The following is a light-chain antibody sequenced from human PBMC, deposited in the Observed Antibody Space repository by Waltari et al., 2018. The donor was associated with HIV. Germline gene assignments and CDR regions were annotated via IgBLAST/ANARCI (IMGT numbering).Light chain of an antibody. Sequence: IPISHTPSPLSASLEDRVSITCQASQDISNSLNWYQQKSGRAPKLLIYEASSLETGVPSRFSGSGSGTEFTFTISSLQPEDIATYYCQHYDIHVRTFGQGTKLEIK. CDR3: QHYDIHVRT. V-gene: IGKV1-33*01. CDR1: QDISNS. J-gene: IGKJ2*01. CDR2: EAS.